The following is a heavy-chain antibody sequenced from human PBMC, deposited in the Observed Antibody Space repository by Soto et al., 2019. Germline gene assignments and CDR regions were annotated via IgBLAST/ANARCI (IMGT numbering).Heavy chain of an antibody. CDR2: INHSGST. CDR1: GGSFSGYY. Sequence: NPSETLSLTCAVYGGSFSGYYWSWIRQPPGKGLEWIGEINHSGSTNYNPSLKSRVTISVDTSKNQFSLKLSSVTAADTAVYYCARVPQLDDILTSPWGQGTLVTVSS. CDR3: ARVPQLDDILTSP. J-gene: IGHJ5*02. D-gene: IGHD3-9*01. V-gene: IGHV4-34*01.